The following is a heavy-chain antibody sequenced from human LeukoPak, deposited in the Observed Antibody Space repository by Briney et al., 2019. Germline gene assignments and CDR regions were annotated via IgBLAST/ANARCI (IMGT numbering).Heavy chain of an antibody. Sequence: SETLSLTCAVYGGSFSGYYWSWIRQPPGKGLEWIGEINHSGSTNYNPPLKSRVTISVDTSKNQFSLKLSSVTAADTAVYYCARNRRPFYGGYPALYFDYWGQGTLVTVSS. CDR2: INHSGST. D-gene: IGHD4-17*01. J-gene: IGHJ4*02. CDR1: GGSFSGYY. CDR3: ARNRRPFYGGYPALYFDY. V-gene: IGHV4-34*01.